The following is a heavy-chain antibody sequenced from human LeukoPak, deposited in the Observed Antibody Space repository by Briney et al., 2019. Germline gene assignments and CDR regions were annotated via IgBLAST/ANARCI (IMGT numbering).Heavy chain of an antibody. CDR1: GFTFSSYA. D-gene: IGHD3-10*01. J-gene: IGHJ4*02. CDR2: ISGSGGST. Sequence: SGGSLRLSCAASGFTFSSYAMSWVRQAPGKGLEWVSAISGSGGSTYYADSVKGRFTISRDNSKNTLYLQMNSPRAEDTAVYYCAKGRGRYGSGSYYNWIFDYWGQGTLVTVSS. V-gene: IGHV3-23*01. CDR3: AKGRGRYGSGSYYNWIFDY.